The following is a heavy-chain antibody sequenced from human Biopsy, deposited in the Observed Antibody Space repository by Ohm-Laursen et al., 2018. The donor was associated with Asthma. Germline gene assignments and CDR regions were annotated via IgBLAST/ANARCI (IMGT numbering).Heavy chain of an antibody. CDR3: ARGVDRVTGLLDHFDS. D-gene: IGHD2-21*02. J-gene: IGHJ4*02. CDR1: GGSINNFY. Sequence: PPRTLSLTCAVSGGSINNFYWSWIRQPPGKGLESIGHVYYSGSTNYNPSLKSRVTISIDASKNQFSLKLTSVTAADTAVYYCARGVDRVTGLLDHFDSWGQGTLVTVSS. CDR2: VYYSGST. V-gene: IGHV4-59*01.